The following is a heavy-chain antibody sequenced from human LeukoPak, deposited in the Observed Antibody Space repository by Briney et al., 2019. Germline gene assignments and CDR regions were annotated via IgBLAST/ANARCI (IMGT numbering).Heavy chain of an antibody. Sequence: ASVKDSCKASRYTFTGYYMHWVRQAPGQGREWMGWINPNSGGTNHAQKFQGRVTMTRDTSISTAYMELSRLRSDDTAVYYCARDRPLDADDYYGFYYFDYWGQGTLVTVSS. V-gene: IGHV1-2*02. D-gene: IGHD3-10*01. CDR1: RYTFTGYY. CDR3: ARDRPLDADDYYGFYYFDY. CDR2: INPNSGGT. J-gene: IGHJ4*02.